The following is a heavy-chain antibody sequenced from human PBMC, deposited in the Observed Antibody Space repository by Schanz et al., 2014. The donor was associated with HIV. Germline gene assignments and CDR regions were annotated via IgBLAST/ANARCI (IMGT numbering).Heavy chain of an antibody. J-gene: IGHJ4*02. CDR3: ARWRSSGWYYFDY. D-gene: IGHD6-19*01. CDR2: IHGTGNS. V-gene: IGHV4-4*07. CDR1: GGSIRSNY. Sequence: QVQLQESGPGLVKPSETLSLTCTVSGGSIRSNYWSWLRQPAGRGLEWIGRIHGTGNSDFNPSLESRVTMSVDTSKNQVSMKLTSVIAADTALYFCARWRSSGWYYFDYWGQGMLVTVSS.